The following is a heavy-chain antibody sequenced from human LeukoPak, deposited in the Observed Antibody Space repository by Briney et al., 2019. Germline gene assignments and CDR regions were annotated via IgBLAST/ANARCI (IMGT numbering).Heavy chain of an antibody. Sequence: GGSLRLSCAASGFTVSSNYMSWVRQAPGKGLEWVSVIYSGGSTYYADSVKGRFTISRDNSKNTLYLQMNSLRAEDTAVYYCTKEESYKYDSWGQGTLVTVSS. CDR1: GFTVSSNY. D-gene: IGHD3-16*01. V-gene: IGHV3-53*01. CDR2: IYSGGST. J-gene: IGHJ5*02. CDR3: TKEESYKYDS.